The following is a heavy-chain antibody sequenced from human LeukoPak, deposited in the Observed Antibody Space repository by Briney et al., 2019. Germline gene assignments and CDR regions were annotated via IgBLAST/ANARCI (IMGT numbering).Heavy chain of an antibody. CDR2: INPNSGGT. V-gene: IGHV1-2*02. CDR3: ARGSYDSSDFEYFHH. Sequence: VASVKVSCKASGGTFSSYAISWVRQAPGQGLEWMGWINPNSGGTNYAQKFQGRVTMTRDTSISTAYMELNRLRSDDTAVYYCARGSYDSSDFEYFHHWGQGTLVTVSS. J-gene: IGHJ1*01. CDR1: GGTFSSYA. D-gene: IGHD3-22*01.